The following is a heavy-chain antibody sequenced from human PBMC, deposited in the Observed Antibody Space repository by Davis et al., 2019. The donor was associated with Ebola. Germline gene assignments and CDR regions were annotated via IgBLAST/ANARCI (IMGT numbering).Heavy chain of an antibody. CDR1: GYIFTTLW. CDR3: ARRLAIRNDAFDV. Sequence: GESLKISCKASGYIFTTLWIGWVRQMPGKGLEWMGVIFPGDSDTTYSPSFQGQVTISADKSISTAYLQWSSLRASDTAIYYCARRLAIRNDAFDVWGQGTMVTVSS. J-gene: IGHJ3*01. CDR2: IFPGDSDT. D-gene: IGHD2-21*01. V-gene: IGHV5-51*01.